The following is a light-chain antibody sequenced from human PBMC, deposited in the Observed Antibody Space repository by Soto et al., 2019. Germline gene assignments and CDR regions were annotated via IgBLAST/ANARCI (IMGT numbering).Light chain of an antibody. CDR1: QGVGSW. Sequence: DIPMTQSPSSVSAPVGDRVTITCRASQGVGSWLAWYQQKPGKAPKLLIFAASSLPSGVPSRFSGSGSGTDFTLTISSLQPEDVASYYCQQANSFPWTFGQGTEVEIK. V-gene: IGKV1-12*01. CDR2: AAS. J-gene: IGKJ1*01. CDR3: QQANSFPWT.